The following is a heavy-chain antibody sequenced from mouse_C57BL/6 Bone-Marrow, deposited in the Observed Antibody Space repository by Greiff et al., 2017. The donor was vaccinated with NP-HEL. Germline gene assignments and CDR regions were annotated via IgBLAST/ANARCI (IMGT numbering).Heavy chain of an antibody. Sequence: QVQLKQPGAELVRPGTSVKLSCKASGYTFTSYWMHWVKQRPGQGLEWIGVIDPSASYTNYNQKFKGKATLTVDTSSSTAYMQLSSLTSEDSAVYYCASPDYYGSDYYAMDYWGQGTSVTVSS. CDR3: ASPDYYGSDYYAMDY. D-gene: IGHD1-1*01. CDR2: IDPSASYT. J-gene: IGHJ4*01. V-gene: IGHV1-59*01. CDR1: GYTFTSYW.